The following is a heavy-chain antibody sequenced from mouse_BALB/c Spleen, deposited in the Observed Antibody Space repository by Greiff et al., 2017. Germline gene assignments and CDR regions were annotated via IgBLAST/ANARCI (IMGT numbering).Heavy chain of an antibody. J-gene: IGHJ2*01. D-gene: IGHD1-1*01. CDR1: GFTFSSFG. Sequence: DVQLVESGGGLVQPGGSRKLSCAASGFTFSSFGMHWVRQAPEKGLEWVAYISSGSSTIYYADTVKGRFTISRDNPKNTLFLQMTSLRSEDTAMYYCAREGDYYGPYYFDYWGQGTTLTVSS. CDR2: ISSGSSTI. CDR3: AREGDYYGPYYFDY. V-gene: IGHV5-17*02.